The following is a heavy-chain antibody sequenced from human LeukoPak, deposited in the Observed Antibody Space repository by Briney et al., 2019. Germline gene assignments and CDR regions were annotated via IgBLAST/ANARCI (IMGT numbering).Heavy chain of an antibody. Sequence: PGGSLRLSCAASGFTFSSYAMHWVRQAPGKGLEWVAVISYDGSNKYYADSVKGRFTISRDNSKNTLYLQMNSLRAEDTAVYYCARVAYDSSDYFDYWGQGTLVTVSS. CDR2: ISYDGSNK. CDR1: GFTFSSYA. D-gene: IGHD3-22*01. V-gene: IGHV3-30*04. J-gene: IGHJ4*02. CDR3: ARVAYDSSDYFDY.